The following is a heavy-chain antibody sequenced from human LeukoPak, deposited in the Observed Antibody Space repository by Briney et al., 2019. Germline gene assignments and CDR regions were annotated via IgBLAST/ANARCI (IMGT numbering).Heavy chain of an antibody. V-gene: IGHV4-34*01. Sequence: PSEALSLTCAVYGGSFSGYYWSWIRQPPGKGLEWIGEINHSGSTNYNPSLKSRVTISVDTSKNQFSLKLSPVTAADTAVYYCARGRLIVRGVLDYWGQGTLVTVSS. CDR2: INHSGST. D-gene: IGHD3-10*02. J-gene: IGHJ4*02. CDR1: GGSFSGYY. CDR3: ARGRLIVRGVLDY.